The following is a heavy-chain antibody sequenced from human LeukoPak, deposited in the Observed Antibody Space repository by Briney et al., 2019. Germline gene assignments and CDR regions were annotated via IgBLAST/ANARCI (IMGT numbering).Heavy chain of an antibody. CDR1: GFTFINYA. V-gene: IGHV3-23*01. CDR3: AKDRTWEPAPSHFNY. D-gene: IGHD1-26*01. CDR2: IGGSGDST. J-gene: IGHJ4*02. Sequence: GGSLRLSCAASGFTFINYAMSWVHQAPGKGPEWVSGIGGSGDSTHYADSVKGRFTISRDNSKNTVYLHMNSLTDEDTAVYFCAKDRTWEPAPSHFNYWGRGTLVTVSS.